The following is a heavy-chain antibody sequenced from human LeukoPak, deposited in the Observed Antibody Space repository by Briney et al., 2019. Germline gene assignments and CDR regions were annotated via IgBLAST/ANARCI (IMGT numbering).Heavy chain of an antibody. D-gene: IGHD3-10*01. CDR2: VTGSGDAT. CDR3: ARALFFYGSGRGNFDY. Sequence: GGSLRLSCAASGFTFSSYAMSWVRQAPGKGLEWVSTVTGSGDATYYADSVKGRFTISRDNSKNTVYLQMNSLRAEDTAVFYFARALFFYGSGRGNFDYWGQGTLVTVSS. J-gene: IGHJ4*02. CDR1: GFTFSSYA. V-gene: IGHV3-23*01.